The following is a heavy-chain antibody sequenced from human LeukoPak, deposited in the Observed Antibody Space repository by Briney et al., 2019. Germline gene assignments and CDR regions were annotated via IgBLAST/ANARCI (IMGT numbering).Heavy chain of an antibody. Sequence: GGSLRLSCAASGFTVDTYYMNWVRQAPGKGLEWVSVIYSDDSTYYADSAKGRFTISRDNSKNTLYLQMHSLRAEDTAVYYCARDIAGKFGELSLDYWGQGTLVTVSS. J-gene: IGHJ4*02. CDR3: ARDIAGKFGELSLDY. V-gene: IGHV3-53*01. D-gene: IGHD3-10*01. CDR1: GFTVDTYY. CDR2: IYSDDST.